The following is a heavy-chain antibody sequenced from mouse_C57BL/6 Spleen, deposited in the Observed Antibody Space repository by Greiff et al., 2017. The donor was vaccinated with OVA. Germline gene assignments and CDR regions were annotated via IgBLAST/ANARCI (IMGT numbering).Heavy chain of an antibody. CDR2: IDPSDSYT. V-gene: IGHV1-69*01. CDR3: ARARGNYAYFDD. CDR1: GYTFTSYW. Sequence: QVQLQQPGAELVMPGASVKLSCKASGYTFTSYWMHWVKQRPGQGLEWIGEIDPSDSYTNYNQTFKGKSTLTVDKSSSTAYLQLSSLTSADSAVYYCARARGNYAYFDDWGQGTTLTVSS. J-gene: IGHJ2*01. D-gene: IGHD2-1*01.